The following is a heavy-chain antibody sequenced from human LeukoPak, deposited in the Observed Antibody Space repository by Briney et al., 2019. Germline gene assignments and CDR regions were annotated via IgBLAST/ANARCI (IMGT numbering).Heavy chain of an antibody. Sequence: PSETLSLTCAVYGGSFSGYYWSWIRQPPGKGLEWIGEINHSRSTNYNPSLKSRVTISVDTSKNQFSLKLSSVTAADTAVYYCARGVIQLWPGGRNFDYWGQGTLVTVSS. D-gene: IGHD5-18*01. V-gene: IGHV4-34*01. J-gene: IGHJ4*02. CDR2: INHSRST. CDR1: GGSFSGYY. CDR3: ARGVIQLWPGGRNFDY.